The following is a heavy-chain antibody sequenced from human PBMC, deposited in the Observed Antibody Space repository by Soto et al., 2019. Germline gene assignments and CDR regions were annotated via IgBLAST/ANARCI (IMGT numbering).Heavy chain of an antibody. CDR3: ARDGMAAAGTGRGMDV. CDR2: TYYRSKWYN. D-gene: IGHD6-13*01. V-gene: IGHV6-1*01. CDR1: GDSVSSNSAA. J-gene: IGHJ6*02. Sequence: PSQTLSLTCVISGDSVSSNSAAWNWIRQSPSRGLEWLGRTYYRSKWYNDYAVSVKSRITINPDTSKNQFSLQLNSVTPEDTAVYYCARDGMAAAGTGRGMDVWGQGTTVTVSS.